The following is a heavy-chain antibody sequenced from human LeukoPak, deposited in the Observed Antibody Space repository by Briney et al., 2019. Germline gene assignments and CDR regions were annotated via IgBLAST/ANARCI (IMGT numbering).Heavy chain of an antibody. D-gene: IGHD6-19*01. Sequence: GSLRLSCAGSGFTFSNRAMRWVRQAPEKGLGWVSAISGSGGSTYYADSVKGRFTISRDNSKNTLYLQMNSLRAEDTAVYYCAKVGSGWYGAYWGQGTLVTVSS. CDR3: AKVGSGWYGAY. J-gene: IGHJ4*02. CDR1: GFTFSNRA. V-gene: IGHV3-23*01. CDR2: ISGSGGST.